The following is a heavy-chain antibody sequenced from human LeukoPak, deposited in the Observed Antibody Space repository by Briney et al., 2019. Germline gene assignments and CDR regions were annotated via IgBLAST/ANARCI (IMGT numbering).Heavy chain of an antibody. D-gene: IGHD5-12*01. CDR2: ISGSGGST. V-gene: IGHV3-23*01. CDR1: GFTFGSYA. J-gene: IGHJ4*02. CDR3: AKDRGDIVATIFRVVAALFDY. Sequence: QPGGSLRLSCAASGFTFGSYAMYWVRQAPGKGLEWVSGISGSGGSTFYADSVKGRFTISRDNSENTVYLQMNSLRAEDTAVYYCAKDRGDIVATIFRVVAALFDYWGQGTLVTVSS.